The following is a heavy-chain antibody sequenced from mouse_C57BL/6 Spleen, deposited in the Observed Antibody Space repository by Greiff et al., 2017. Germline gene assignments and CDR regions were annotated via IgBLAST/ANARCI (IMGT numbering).Heavy chain of an antibody. CDR3: ARRGGYYYGSSYDWYFDV. D-gene: IGHD1-1*01. J-gene: IGHJ1*03. CDR1: GYTFTSYW. V-gene: IGHV1-72*01. CDR2: IDPNSGGT. Sequence: QVQLKQPGAELVKPGASVKLSCKASGYTFTSYWMHWVKQRPGRGLEWIGRIDPNSGGTKYNEKFKSKATLTVDKPSSTAYMQLSSLTSEDSAVYYCARRGGYYYGSSYDWYFDVWGTGTTVTVSS.